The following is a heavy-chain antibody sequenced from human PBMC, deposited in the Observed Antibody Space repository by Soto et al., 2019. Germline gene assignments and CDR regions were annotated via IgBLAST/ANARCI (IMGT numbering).Heavy chain of an antibody. D-gene: IGHD1-7*01. Sequence: GVSRRRPWAASGLTFSSYWLHWVRQAPGKGLVWFSRIISEGSSTSYSDSVKGRFTISRDNAKNTLYPQMNSLRAADTAVYYCARGWNSGTGGGMDVWGQGATVTVSS. J-gene: IGHJ6*02. V-gene: IGHV3-74*01. CDR3: ARGWNSGTGGGMDV. CDR2: IISEGSST. CDR1: GLTFSSYW.